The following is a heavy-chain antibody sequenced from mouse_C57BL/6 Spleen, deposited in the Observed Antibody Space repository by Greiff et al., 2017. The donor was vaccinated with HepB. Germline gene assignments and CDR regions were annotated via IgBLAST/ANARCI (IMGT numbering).Heavy chain of an antibody. J-gene: IGHJ3*01. Sequence: QVQLQQPGAELVRPGSSVKLSCKASGYTFTSYWMHWVKQRPIQGLEWIGNIDPSDSETHYNQKFKDKATLTVDKSSSTAYMQLSSLTSEDSAVYYCAKGGRGYDPDWFAYWGQGTLVTVSA. CDR1: GYTFTSYW. D-gene: IGHD2-10*02. CDR3: AKGGRGYDPDWFAY. V-gene: IGHV1-52*01. CDR2: IDPSDSET.